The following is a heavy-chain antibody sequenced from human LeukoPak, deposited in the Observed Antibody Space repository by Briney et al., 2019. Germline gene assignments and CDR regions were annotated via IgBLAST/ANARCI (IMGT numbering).Heavy chain of an antibody. V-gene: IGHV3-48*03. CDR3: ARDYSGWSLDP. J-gene: IGHJ5*02. CDR2: ISDSGKTK. CDR1: GFTFSSSE. Sequence: GGSLRLSCAASGFTFSSSEMNWVRQAPGKGLEWVSYISDSGKTKYYADSVKGRFTISRDNAKNSLYLQMDSLRAEDTAVYYCARDYSGWSLDPWGQGTLVTVSS. D-gene: IGHD5-12*01.